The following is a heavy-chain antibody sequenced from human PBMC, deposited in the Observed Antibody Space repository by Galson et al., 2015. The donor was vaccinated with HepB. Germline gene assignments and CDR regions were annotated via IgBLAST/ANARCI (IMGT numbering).Heavy chain of an antibody. V-gene: IGHV4-30-4*01. CDR1: GGSISSGDYY. CDR3: ARGLLRGYSYGPRYYYYGMDV. CDR2: IYYSGST. Sequence: TLSLTCTVSGGSISSGDYYWSWIRQPPGKGLEWIGYIYYSGSTYYNPSLKSRVTISVDTSKNQFSLKLSSVTAADTAVYYCARGLLRGYSYGPRYYYYGMDVWGQGTTVTVSS. J-gene: IGHJ6*02. D-gene: IGHD5-18*01.